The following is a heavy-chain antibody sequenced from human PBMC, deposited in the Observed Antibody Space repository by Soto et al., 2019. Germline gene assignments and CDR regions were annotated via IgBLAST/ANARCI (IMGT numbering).Heavy chain of an antibody. J-gene: IGHJ4*02. CDR2: ISSSSDYT. Sequence: QVQVVGSGGGLVKPGGSLRLSCAASGFTFSDYYMNWIRQAPGKGLEWVSYISSSSDYTKYADSVKGRFTISRDNAKSSLYLQMNSLRAEDTAVYYCARGGVRGTTSRGQVYNWGQGTLVTVSS. CDR3: ARGGVRGTTSRGQVYN. V-gene: IGHV3-11*06. CDR1: GFTFSDYY. D-gene: IGHD1-7*01.